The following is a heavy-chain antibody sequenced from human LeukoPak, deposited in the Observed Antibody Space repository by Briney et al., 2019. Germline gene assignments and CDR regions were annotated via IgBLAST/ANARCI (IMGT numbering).Heavy chain of an antibody. CDR2: IYYSGST. J-gene: IGHJ4*02. CDR1: GGSIGSSSYY. V-gene: IGHV4-39*01. CDR3: ASLLAVAGRGVFDY. Sequence: SETLSLACTVSGGSIGSSSYYWGWIRQPPGKGLAWFGSIYYSGSTYYNPSLKSRVTISVETSKNQFSLKLSSVTAADTAVYYCASLLAVAGRGVFDYWGQGTLVTVSS. D-gene: IGHD6-19*01.